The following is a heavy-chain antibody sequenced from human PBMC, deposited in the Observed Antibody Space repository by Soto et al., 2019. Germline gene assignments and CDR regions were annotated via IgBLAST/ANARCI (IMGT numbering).Heavy chain of an antibody. J-gene: IGHJ6*02. D-gene: IGHD1-26*01. Sequence: EVQLSESGGGLVQPGGSLRLSCAVSGFTFSNYAMSWVRQAPGKGLEWVSAISDNGRSIYYGASVKGRFTLSRDNSKNTLFLHMNSLGAEDTAVYYCANVGLRVGARPGGMGVWGQGTPVTFCS. CDR3: ANVGLRVGARPGGMGV. V-gene: IGHV3-23*01. CDR2: ISDNGRSI. CDR1: GFTFSNYA.